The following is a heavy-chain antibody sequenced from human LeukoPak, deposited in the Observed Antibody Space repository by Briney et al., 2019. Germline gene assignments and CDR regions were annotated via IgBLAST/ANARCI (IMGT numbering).Heavy chain of an antibody. CDR2: IIPIFGTA. D-gene: IGHD5-24*01. J-gene: IGHJ4*02. CDR3: ARPGGRRWLQLSIGFDY. CDR1: GGTFSSYA. Sequence: SVKVSCKASGGTFSSYAISWVRQAPGQGLEWMGGIIPIFGTANYAQKFQGRVTITTDESTSTAYMELSSLRSEDTAVYYCARPGGRRWLQLSIGFDYWGQGTLVIVSS. V-gene: IGHV1-69*05.